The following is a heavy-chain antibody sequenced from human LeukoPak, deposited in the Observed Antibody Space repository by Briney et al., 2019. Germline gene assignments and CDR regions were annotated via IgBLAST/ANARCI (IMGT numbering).Heavy chain of an antibody. V-gene: IGHV3-21*06. CDR3: ARALIGYYFDY. J-gene: IGHJ4*02. CDR1: GFTFSSYE. CDR2: VSNSGDYI. Sequence: GGSLRLSCAASGFTFSSYEMNWVRQAPGKGLEWVSSVSNSGDYIHYADSVKGQFTISRDNSKNSLYLQMNSLRAEDTAVYYCARALIGYYFDYWGQGTLVTVSS. D-gene: IGHD2-8*01.